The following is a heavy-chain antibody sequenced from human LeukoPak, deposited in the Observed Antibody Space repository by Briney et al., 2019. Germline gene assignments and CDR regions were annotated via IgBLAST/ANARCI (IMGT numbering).Heavy chain of an antibody. D-gene: IGHD2-21*01. Sequence: GASVKVSCKASGYTFTGYYMHWVRQAPGQGLEWMGWINPNSGGTDYAQKFQGRVTMTRDTSISTAYMELSRLRSDDTAVYYCASNCGGDCYSPNWFDPWGQGTLVTVSS. CDR2: INPNSGGT. J-gene: IGHJ5*02. CDR1: GYTFTGYY. CDR3: ASNCGGDCYSPNWFDP. V-gene: IGHV1-2*02.